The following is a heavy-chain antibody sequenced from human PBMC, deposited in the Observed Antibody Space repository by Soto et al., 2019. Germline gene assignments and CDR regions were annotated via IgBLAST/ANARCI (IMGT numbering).Heavy chain of an antibody. J-gene: IGHJ4*02. V-gene: IGHV4-38-2*02. Sequence: SETLSLTCDVSGYSIINGYYWGWIRQPPGKGLEWIGSMFHSGATYLNPSLQSRITLSIDTSKNQFSLKLTSVSAADTAVYYFARDSEFSSDGSGYYSRPFDYWGQGILVTVSS. CDR3: ARDSEFSSDGSGYYSRPFDY. CDR2: MFHSGAT. CDR1: GYSIINGYY. D-gene: IGHD3-22*01.